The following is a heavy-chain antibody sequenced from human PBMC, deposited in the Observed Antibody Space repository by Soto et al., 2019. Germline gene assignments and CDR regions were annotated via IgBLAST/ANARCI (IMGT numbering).Heavy chain of an antibody. CDR1: GYTFTSYG. CDR2: ISAYNGDT. Sequence: ASVKVSCKASGYTFTSYGISWVRQAPGQGPEWMGWISAYNGDTNYAQNFQGRVAMTTDTSTSTASMELRSLISDDTAVYYCARGYSGYDLGNDYWGQGTLVTVSS. V-gene: IGHV1-18*01. CDR3: ARGYSGYDLGNDY. J-gene: IGHJ4*02. D-gene: IGHD5-12*01.